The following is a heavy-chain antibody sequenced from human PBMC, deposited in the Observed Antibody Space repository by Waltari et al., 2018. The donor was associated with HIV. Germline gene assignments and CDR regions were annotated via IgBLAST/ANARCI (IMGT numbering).Heavy chain of an antibody. J-gene: IGHJ5*02. CDR2: ISWNSGSI. CDR1: GFTFDDYA. Sequence: EVQLVESGGGLVQPGRSLRIPCAASGFTFDDYAMHWVRQAPGTGLEWVSGISWNSGSIGYADSVKGRFTISRDNAKNSLYLQMNSLRAEDTALYYCAKDRFYDFWSGYYGWFDPWGQGTLVTVSS. V-gene: IGHV3-9*01. D-gene: IGHD3-3*01. CDR3: AKDRFYDFWSGYYGWFDP.